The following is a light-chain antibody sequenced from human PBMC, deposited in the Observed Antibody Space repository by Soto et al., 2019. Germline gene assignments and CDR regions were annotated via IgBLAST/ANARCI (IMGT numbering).Light chain of an antibody. V-gene: IGKV1-9*01. Sequence: DIQLTQSPSFLSASVGDRVTITCRASQGISTYLVWYQQKPGKAPNLLIYGISTLQSGVPSRFSGSGSGTDFTLTISSLQPEDFATYYCQQLNSYPITFGQGTRLEIK. CDR3: QQLNSYPIT. J-gene: IGKJ5*01. CDR2: GIS. CDR1: QGISTY.